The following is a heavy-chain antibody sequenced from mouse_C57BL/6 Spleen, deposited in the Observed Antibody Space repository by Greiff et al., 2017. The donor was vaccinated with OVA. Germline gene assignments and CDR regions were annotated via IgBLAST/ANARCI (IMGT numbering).Heavy chain of an antibody. CDR2: INPNYGTT. J-gene: IGHJ1*03. CDR1: GYSFTDYN. CDR3: ARGDREYFRSINWYFDV. V-gene: IGHV1-39*01. Sequence: EVQLQQSGPELVKPGASVKISCKASGYSFTDYNMNWVKQSNGKSLEWIGEINPNYGTTSYNQKFKGKATLTVDQSSSTAYMQLNCLTSEDSAVYYCARGDREYFRSINWYFDVWGTGTTVTVSS. D-gene: IGHD1-1*01.